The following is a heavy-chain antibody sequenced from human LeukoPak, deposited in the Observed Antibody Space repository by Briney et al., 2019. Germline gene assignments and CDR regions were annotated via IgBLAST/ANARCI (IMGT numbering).Heavy chain of an antibody. CDR2: ISSGGGTI. V-gene: IGHV3-48*03. D-gene: IGHD2-2*01. CDR3: ARERGYCSSTRCDGDYYFDY. CDR1: GFTFRVYE. Sequence: GGSLTLSCAVSGFTFRVYEVTWVRQAPGEGREGVSHISSGGGTIYYADSVKGRFTISRDNARNSLYLQMSSLRAEDTAVYYCARERGYCSSTRCDGDYYFDYWGQGILVTVSS. J-gene: IGHJ4*02.